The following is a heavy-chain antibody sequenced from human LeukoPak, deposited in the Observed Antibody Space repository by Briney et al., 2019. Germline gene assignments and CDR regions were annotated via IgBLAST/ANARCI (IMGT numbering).Heavy chain of an antibody. CDR2: LSGSGGTT. CDR1: GFTFINYA. V-gene: IGHV3-23*01. CDR3: AKSAENVVVTAIYYYYYMDV. Sequence: GGSLRLSCAASGFTFINYAMNWVRQTPGKGLEWISTLSGSGGTTYYADSVKGRFTISRDNSKNTLYLQMNSLRAEDTAIYYCAKSAENVVVTAIYYYYYMDVWGKGTTVTVSS. D-gene: IGHD2-21*02. J-gene: IGHJ6*03.